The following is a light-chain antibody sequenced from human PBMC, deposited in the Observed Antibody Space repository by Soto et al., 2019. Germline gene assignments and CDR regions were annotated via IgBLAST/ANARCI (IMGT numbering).Light chain of an antibody. CDR3: QQRDNWPPLT. CDR2: GSS. V-gene: IGKV3-11*01. CDR1: QTVNTD. Sequence: EIVLTQSPGTLSLSPGDRVTLSCRASQTVNTDFVAWYQQKPGQAPRLLIFGSSNRATGIPARFSGSGSGTDFTLTISSLEPEDFAVYYCQQRDNWPPLTFGGGTKVEIK. J-gene: IGKJ4*01.